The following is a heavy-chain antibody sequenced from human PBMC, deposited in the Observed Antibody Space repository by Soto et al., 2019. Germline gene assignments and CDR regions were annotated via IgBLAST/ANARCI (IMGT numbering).Heavy chain of an antibody. V-gene: IGHV4-59*08. D-gene: IGHD5-18*01. CDR3: ARLSEDTAMGRWFDP. CDR1: GGSISSYY. J-gene: IGHJ5*02. Sequence: SETLSLTCTVSGGSISSYYWSWIRQPPGKGLEWIGYIYYSGSTNYDPSLKSRVTISVDTSKNQFSLKLSSVTAADTAVYYCARLSEDTAMGRWFDPWGQGTLVTVSS. CDR2: IYYSGST.